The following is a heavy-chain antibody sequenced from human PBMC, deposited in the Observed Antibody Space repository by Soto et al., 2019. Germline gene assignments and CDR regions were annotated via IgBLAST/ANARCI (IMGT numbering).Heavy chain of an antibody. Sequence: EVHLLQSGGGLVQPGGSLRLSCVASKFMFSAYAMGWVRQSPGKGLEWVSSISGSEDVTYYAESVKGRFSISRDNSKNTLYLQMNSLRVEDTAIYFCAKGADRPWIGEAYFPDNWGQGTHVVVST. CDR1: KFMFSAYA. CDR3: AKGADRPWIGEAYFPDN. V-gene: IGHV3-23*01. D-gene: IGHD3-10*01. CDR2: ISGSEDVT. J-gene: IGHJ4*02.